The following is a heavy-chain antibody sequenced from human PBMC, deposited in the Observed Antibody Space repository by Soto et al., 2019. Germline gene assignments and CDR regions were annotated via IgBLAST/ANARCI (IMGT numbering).Heavy chain of an antibody. D-gene: IGHD3-3*01. J-gene: IGHJ4*02. CDR3: ARGGGTIFGVVTYYFAY. Sequence: QVQLQQWGAGLLKPSETLSLTCAVYGGSFSGYYWSWVRQPPGKGLEWSGEINHSGSTNYNPSLNSRVTISVDTSKSQFSLKLSSVTAADTAVYYCARGGGTIFGVVTYYFAYWGQGTLVTVSS. CDR2: INHSGST. CDR1: GGSFSGYY. V-gene: IGHV4-34*01.